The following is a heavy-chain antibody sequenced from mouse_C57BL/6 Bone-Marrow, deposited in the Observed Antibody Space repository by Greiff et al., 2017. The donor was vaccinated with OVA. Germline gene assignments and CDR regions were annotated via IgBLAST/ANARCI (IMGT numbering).Heavy chain of an antibody. D-gene: IGHD4-1*01. CDR3: ARSLGLYAMDY. CDR2: IYPGDGDT. J-gene: IGHJ4*01. Sequence: ESGPELVKPGASVKISCKASGYAFSSSWMNWVKQRPGKGLEWIGRIYPGDGDTNYNGKFKGKATLTADKSSSTAYMQLSSLTSEDSAVYVCARSLGLYAMDYWGQGTSVTVSS. V-gene: IGHV1-82*01. CDR1: GYAFSSSW.